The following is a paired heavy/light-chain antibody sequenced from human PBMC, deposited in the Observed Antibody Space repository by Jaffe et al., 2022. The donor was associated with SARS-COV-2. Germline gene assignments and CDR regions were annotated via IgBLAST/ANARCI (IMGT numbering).Heavy chain of an antibody. V-gene: IGHV2-5*02. CDR1: GFSLSTSGEG. D-gene: IGHD6-19*01. CDR2: IYWDDDK. J-gene: IGHJ4*02. Sequence: QITLKESGPTQVNPTQTLTLTCTFSGFSLSTSGEGVGWIRQPPGKALEWLVVIYWDDDKRYSPSLRSRLTITKDTSKNQVVLVVTNMDPVDTATYYCAHRIPGYGSGWDQGVFDYWGQGTLVTVSS. CDR3: AHRIPGYGSGWDQGVFDY.
Light chain of an antibody. CDR2: KAS. J-gene: IGKJ1*01. V-gene: IGKV1-5*03. Sequence: DIQMTQSPSTLSASVGDRVTITCRASQSISTWLAWYQQKPGKAPKLLIYKASSLESGVPSRFSGSGSGTEFTLTISSLQPDDFATYYCQQYNSYGTFGQGTKVEIK. CDR3: QQYNSYGT. CDR1: QSISTW.